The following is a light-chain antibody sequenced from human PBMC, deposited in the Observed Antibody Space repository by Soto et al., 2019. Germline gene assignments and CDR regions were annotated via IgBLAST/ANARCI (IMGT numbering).Light chain of an antibody. V-gene: IGLV2-14*01. CDR1: STDVGGYNY. CDR2: EVN. CDR3: SSYTRSATLGV. Sequence: QLVLTQPASVSGSPGQSITISCTGTSTDVGGYNYVSWYQQHPGKAPKLMIYEVNNRPSGVSDRFSGSKSGNTASLTISGLQDEDEADYYCSSYTRSATLGVFGGGTKLTVL. J-gene: IGLJ3*02.